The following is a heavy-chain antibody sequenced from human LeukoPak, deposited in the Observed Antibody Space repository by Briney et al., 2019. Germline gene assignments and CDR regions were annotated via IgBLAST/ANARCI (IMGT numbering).Heavy chain of an antibody. J-gene: IGHJ4*02. D-gene: IGHD1-1*01. CDR2: ISGSGGST. Sequence: GGSLRLSCAASGFTFSSYAMSWVRQAPGKGLEWVSGISGSGGSTYYADSVKGRFTISRDNSKNTLYLQMDSLRAEDTAIYYCAKGVQLGGYFFDYWGQGTLVTVSS. CDR1: GFTFSSYA. V-gene: IGHV3-23*01. CDR3: AKGVQLGGYFFDY.